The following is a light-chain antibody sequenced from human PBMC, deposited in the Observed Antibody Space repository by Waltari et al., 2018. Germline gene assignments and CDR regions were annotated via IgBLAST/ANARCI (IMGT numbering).Light chain of an antibody. CDR3: ATWDGSLTAWV. CDR1: SSDIGGYY. CDR2: DNH. V-gene: IGLV1-47*02. J-gene: IGLJ3*02. Sequence: QSVLTQPPSASGPPGPTVTIFCSGSSSDIGGYYVYWYQQLPGTAPKILIFDNHQRPSGVPDRFSASKSGTSASLAISGLRSEDEADYFCATWDGSLTAWVFGGGTKVTVL.